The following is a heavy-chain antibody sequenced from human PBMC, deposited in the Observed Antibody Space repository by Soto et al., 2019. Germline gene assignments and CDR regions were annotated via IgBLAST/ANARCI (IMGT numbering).Heavy chain of an antibody. D-gene: IGHD3-16*01. J-gene: IGHJ4*02. V-gene: IGHV3-66*01. CDR1: GFIVSSKY. CDR2: IHTGGNT. CDR3: ARGVTLGVSASDY. Sequence: EVQLVDSGGGLVQPGGSLRLSCVASGFIVSSKYMSWFRLAPGKGLEWVSVIHTGGNTYYADAVKGRFTISRDNSQNTVYLQMNSLRNEDTAIYYCARGVTLGVSASDYWGQGTLVTVSS.